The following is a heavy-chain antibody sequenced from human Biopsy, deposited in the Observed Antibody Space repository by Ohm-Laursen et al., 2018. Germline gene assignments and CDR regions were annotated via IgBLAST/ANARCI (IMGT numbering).Heavy chain of an antibody. D-gene: IGHD1-20*01. CDR3: ARVDRYNFDHYIMDA. CDR1: GDSIARYY. J-gene: IGHJ6*02. CDR2: IYYSGRP. V-gene: IGHV4-59*01. Sequence: GTLSLTCPVSGDSIARYYWTWIRQSPGKGLEWIAYIYYSGRPNYNSSLKGRVVISVDRSRNQFFLKLTSATAADTAIYYCARVDRYNFDHYIMDAWGRGTTVTVSS.